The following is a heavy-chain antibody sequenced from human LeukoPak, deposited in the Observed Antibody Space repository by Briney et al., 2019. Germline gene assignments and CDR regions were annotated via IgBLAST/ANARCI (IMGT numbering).Heavy chain of an antibody. D-gene: IGHD3-3*01. V-gene: IGHV3-30*02. CDR2: IRYDGSNK. CDR3: AKDWSGDFWSGYYRRVDY. J-gene: IGHJ4*02. Sequence: GGSLRLSCAASGFTFSSYGMHWVRQAPGKGLEWVAFIRYDGSNKYYADSVKGRFTISRDNSKNTLYLQMNSLRAEDTAVYYCAKDWSGDFWSGYYRRVDYWGQGTLVTVSS. CDR1: GFTFSSYG.